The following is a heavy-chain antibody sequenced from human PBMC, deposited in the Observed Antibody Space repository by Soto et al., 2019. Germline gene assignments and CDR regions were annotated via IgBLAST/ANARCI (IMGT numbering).Heavy chain of an antibody. CDR1: GFTFSSYG. Sequence: PGGSLRLSCAASGFTFSSYGMHWVRQAPGKGLEWVAVISYDGSNKYYADSVKGRFTISRDNSKNTLYLQMNSLRAEDTAVYYCAKGRRDAFKTYSSSWYYFDYWGQGTLVTVSS. D-gene: IGHD6-13*01. V-gene: IGHV3-30*18. J-gene: IGHJ4*02. CDR3: AKGRRDAFKTYSSSWYYFDY. CDR2: ISYDGSNK.